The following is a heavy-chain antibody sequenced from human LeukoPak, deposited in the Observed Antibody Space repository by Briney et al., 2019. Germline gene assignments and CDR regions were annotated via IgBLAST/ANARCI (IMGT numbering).Heavy chain of an antibody. CDR3: AKDGDLYGHADY. V-gene: IGHV3-30*18. D-gene: IGHD4-17*01. CDR2: MSFDGSK. CDR1: GFTFSRSI. J-gene: IGHJ4*02. Sequence: GGSLRLSCVDSGFTFSRSIIHWVRQAPGKGLEWVAGMSFDGSKYYGDSVKGRFTISRDNSKKTLYLQMNSLRAEDTAVYYCAKDGDLYGHADYWGQGTLVTVSS.